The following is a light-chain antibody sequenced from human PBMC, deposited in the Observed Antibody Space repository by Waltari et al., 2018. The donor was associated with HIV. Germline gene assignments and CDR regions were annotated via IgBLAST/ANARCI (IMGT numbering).Light chain of an antibody. J-gene: IGKJ2*01. CDR1: QGVRTY. V-gene: IGKV3-11*01. CDR3: QQRTNLPPYT. CDR2: NAS. Sequence: EIVLTQSPATLSLSPGDRATLSCRASQGVRTYLAWYQHEPGQAPRLLIYNASNRATGIPARFSGSGSWTDFTLTISTLEPEDFAVYYCQQRTNLPPYTFGQGTKLEIK.